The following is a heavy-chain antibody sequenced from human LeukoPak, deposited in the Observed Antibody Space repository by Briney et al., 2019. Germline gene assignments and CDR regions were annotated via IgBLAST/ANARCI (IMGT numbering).Heavy chain of an antibody. CDR2: ISGSGGST. J-gene: IGHJ5*02. V-gene: IGHV3-23*01. CDR1: GFTFSNYG. D-gene: IGHD6-19*01. CDR3: AKPLYSSGWYPGFDP. Sequence: GGSLRLSCAASGFTFSNYGMHWVRQAPGKGLEWVSAISGSGGSTYYADSVKGRFTISRDNSKNTLYLQMNSLRAEDTAVYYCAKPLYSSGWYPGFDPWGQGTLVTVSS.